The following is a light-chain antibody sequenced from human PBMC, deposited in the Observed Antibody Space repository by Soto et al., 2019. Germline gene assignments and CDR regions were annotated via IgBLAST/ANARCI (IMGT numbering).Light chain of an antibody. V-gene: IGKV3-11*01. CDR1: QSVSSN. Sequence: EILMTQSPATLSVSPGERARLSCRASQSVSSNLAWYQQKPGQAPRLLISDASNRATGIPARFSGSGSGTDFTLTISSLEPEDFAVYFCQQRSNWPPITFGQGTRLEIK. CDR3: QQRSNWPPIT. CDR2: DAS. J-gene: IGKJ5*01.